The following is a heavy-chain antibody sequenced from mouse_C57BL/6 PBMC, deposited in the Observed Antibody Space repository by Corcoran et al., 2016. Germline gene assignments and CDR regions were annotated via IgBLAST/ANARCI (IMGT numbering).Heavy chain of an antibody. D-gene: IGHD3-2*02. CDR1: GYTFTDYY. Sequence: EVQLQQSGPELVKPGASVKISCKASGYTFTDYYMNWVKQSHGKSLEWIGDINPNNGGTSYNQKFKGKATLTVDKSSSTAYMELRSLTSEDSAVYYCAREGHDSSGFAYWGQGTLVTVSA. V-gene: IGHV1-26*01. CDR3: AREGHDSSGFAY. CDR2: INPNNGGT. J-gene: IGHJ3*01.